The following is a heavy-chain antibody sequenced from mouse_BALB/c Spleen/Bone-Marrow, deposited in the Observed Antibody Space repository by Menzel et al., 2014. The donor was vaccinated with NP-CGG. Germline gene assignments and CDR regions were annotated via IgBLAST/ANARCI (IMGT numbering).Heavy chain of an antibody. CDR2: ISSGSRTV. D-gene: IGHD1-3*01. Sequence: EVKLVESGGGLVQPGGSRKLSCAASGFTFSSFGMHWVRQAPEKGLEWVAYISSGSRTVFYADTVKGRFTISRDNPKNTLFLQMTSLRSEDTAMYYCTRSRGKWDDFDYWGQGTTLTVSS. CDR3: TRSRGKWDDFDY. CDR1: GFTFSSFG. V-gene: IGHV5-17*02. J-gene: IGHJ2*01.